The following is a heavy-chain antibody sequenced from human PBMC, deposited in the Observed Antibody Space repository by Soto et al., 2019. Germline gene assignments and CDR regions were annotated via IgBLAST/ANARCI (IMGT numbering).Heavy chain of an antibody. Sequence: GGSLRLSCAASGFTFSSYAMSWVRQAPGKGLEWVSAISGSGGSTYYADSVKGRVTISVDTSKNQFSLMLTSVTAADTAVYYCARRRAKTGSDWIDFWGQGTLVTVSS. CDR2: ISGSGGST. CDR3: ARRRAKTGSDWIDF. J-gene: IGHJ4*02. CDR1: GFTFSSYA. V-gene: IGHV3-23*01. D-gene: IGHD3-10*01.